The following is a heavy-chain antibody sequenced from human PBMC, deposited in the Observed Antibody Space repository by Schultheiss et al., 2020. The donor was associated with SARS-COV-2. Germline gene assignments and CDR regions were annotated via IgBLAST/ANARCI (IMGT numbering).Heavy chain of an antibody. J-gene: IGHJ4*02. D-gene: IGHD4-23*01. CDR1: GGSISSYY. CDR2: ISTSGRT. V-gene: IGHV4-4*08. CDR3: ARVDYGGTIDY. Sequence: SETLSLTCTVSGGSISSYYWSWIRQPPGKGLEWIGSISTSGRTNYNPSLKSRVTISVDTSKNQFSLKLSSVTAADTAVYYCARVDYGGTIDYWGQGTLVTVSS.